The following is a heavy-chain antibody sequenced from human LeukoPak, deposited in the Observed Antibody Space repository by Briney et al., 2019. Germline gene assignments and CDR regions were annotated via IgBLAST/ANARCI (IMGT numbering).Heavy chain of an antibody. CDR1: GFTFSSYG. CDR2: ISGSGGST. CDR3: VKGIAAADLFDY. D-gene: IGHD6-13*01. Sequence: TGGTLRLSCAASGFTFSSYGMSWVRQAPEKGLEWVSAISGSGGSTYYADSVKGRFTISRDNSKNTLYLQMNSLRAEDTSVYYCVKGIAAADLFDYWGQGTLVTVSS. V-gene: IGHV3-23*01. J-gene: IGHJ4*02.